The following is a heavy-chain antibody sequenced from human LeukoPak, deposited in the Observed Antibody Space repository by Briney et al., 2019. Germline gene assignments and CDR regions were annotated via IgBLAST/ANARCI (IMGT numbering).Heavy chain of an antibody. D-gene: IGHD6-13*01. CDR2: IYYSGST. CDR3: ARDSGSWLFDY. CDR1: GGSISSYY. Sequence: SETLSLTCTVSGGSISSYYWSWIRQPPGKGLEWIGYIYYSGSTNYNPSLKSRVTISVDTSKNQFSLKLGSVTAADTAVYYCARDSGSWLFDYWGQGTLVTVSS. J-gene: IGHJ4*02. V-gene: IGHV4-59*01.